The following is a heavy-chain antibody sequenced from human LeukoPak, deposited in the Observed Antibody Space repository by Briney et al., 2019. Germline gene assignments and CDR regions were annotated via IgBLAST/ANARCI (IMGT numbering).Heavy chain of an antibody. CDR3: TRDTFGARDP. J-gene: IGHJ5*02. D-gene: IGHD3-10*01. CDR1: GFTFSSFS. Sequence: GGSLRLSCAASGFTFSSFSMNWVRQVPGKGLEWVSYISSSSSTIYYADSVRGRFTISRDNAENSLYLQMNSLRAEDTAVYYCTRDTFGARDPWGQGTLVTVSS. CDR2: ISSSSSTI. V-gene: IGHV3-48*01.